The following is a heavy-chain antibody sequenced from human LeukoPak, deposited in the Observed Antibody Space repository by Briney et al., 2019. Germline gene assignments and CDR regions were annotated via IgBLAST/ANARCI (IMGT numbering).Heavy chain of an antibody. V-gene: IGHV1-18*01. Sequence: APVKVSCKASGYTFTSYGISWVRQAPGQGLEWMGWISAYNGNTNYAQKFQGRVTITADESTSTAYMELSSLRSEDTAVYYCAREGPPRDPWGQGTLVTVSS. CDR1: GYTFTSYG. J-gene: IGHJ5*02. CDR2: ISAYNGNT. CDR3: AREGPPRDP.